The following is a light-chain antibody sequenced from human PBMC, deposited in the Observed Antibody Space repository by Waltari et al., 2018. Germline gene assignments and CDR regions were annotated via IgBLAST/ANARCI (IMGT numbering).Light chain of an antibody. CDR1: SGYSNYK. Sequence: QPVLTQAPSASASLGASVTLTCTLSSGYSNYKVDWYQQRPGKGPRFVMRVGSGGGVGASVECSRVRFAGCASGVKRQLTITNCQEKDERDYYCGADHAAGGNLGYVFGTGTKFTVL. V-gene: IGLV9-49*01. CDR2: VGSGGGVG. J-gene: IGLJ1*01. CDR3: GADHAAGGNLGYV.